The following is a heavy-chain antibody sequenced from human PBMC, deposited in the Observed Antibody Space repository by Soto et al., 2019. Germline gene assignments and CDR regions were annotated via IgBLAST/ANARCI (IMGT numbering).Heavy chain of an antibody. J-gene: IGHJ4*02. D-gene: IGHD6-19*01. CDR3: AKDNYYAKIAVAGTMIWPLDY. V-gene: IGHV3-30*18. CDR2: ISYDGSNK. CDR1: GFTFSSYG. Sequence: PGGSLRLSCAASGFTFSSYGMHWVRQAPGKGLEWVAVISYDGSNKYYADSVKGRFTISRDNSKNTLYLQMNSLRAEDTAVYYCAKDNYYAKIAVAGTMIWPLDYWGQGT.